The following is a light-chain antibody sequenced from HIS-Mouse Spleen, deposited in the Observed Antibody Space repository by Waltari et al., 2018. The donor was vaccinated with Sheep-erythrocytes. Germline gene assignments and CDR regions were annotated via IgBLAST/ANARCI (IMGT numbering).Light chain of an antibody. CDR2: EGS. CDR3: CSYAGSSTPWV. Sequence: QSALTQPASVSGSPGQSITISCPGTSSDGGSHNLVSCYQQHPGKSPKLMIYEGSKRPSGVSNRFSGSKSGNTASLTISGLQAEDEADYYCCSYAGSSTPWVFGGGTKLTVL. V-gene: IGLV2-23*01. J-gene: IGLJ3*02. CDR1: SSDGGSHNL.